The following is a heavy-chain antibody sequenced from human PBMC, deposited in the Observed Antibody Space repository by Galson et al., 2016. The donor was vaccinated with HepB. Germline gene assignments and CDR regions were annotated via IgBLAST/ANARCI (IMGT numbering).Heavy chain of an antibody. CDR3: ASINMVMWFRELYYFYH. J-gene: IGHJ4*02. CDR1: GKSLSDSH. V-gene: IGHV1-24*01. D-gene: IGHD3-10*01. CDR2: LDPEDGEA. Sequence: SVKVSCKVSGKSLSDSHVHWVRQAPGRGLEWMGGLDPEDGEALYSERFRGSVTMTEDTSTDTAYMELRSLKSEDTAIYFCASINMVMWFRELYYFYHWGQGTLVAVSS.